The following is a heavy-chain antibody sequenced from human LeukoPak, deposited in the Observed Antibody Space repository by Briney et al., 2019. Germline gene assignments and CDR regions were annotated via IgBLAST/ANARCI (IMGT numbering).Heavy chain of an antibody. J-gene: IGHJ4*02. CDR1: GFTFSSYS. D-gene: IGHD5-12*01. V-gene: IGHV3-48*04. CDR2: IGISSGNT. Sequence: GGSLRLSCAASGFTFSSYSMNWVRQAPGKGLEWISYIGISSGNTKYADSVKGRFTISGDNAKNSLYLQMNSLRVEDTAVYYCARDYRYAFDNWGQGILVTVSS. CDR3: ARDYRYAFDN.